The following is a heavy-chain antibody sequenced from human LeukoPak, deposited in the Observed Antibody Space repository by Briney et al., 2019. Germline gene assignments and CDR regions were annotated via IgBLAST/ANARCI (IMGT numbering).Heavy chain of an antibody. V-gene: IGHV3-30*04. J-gene: IGHJ4*02. CDR1: GFTFSSYA. CDR2: ISYDGSNK. Sequence: GRSLRLSCAASGFTFSSYAMHWVRQAPGKGLEWVAVISYDGSNKYYAGSVKGRFTISRGNSKNTLYLQMNSLRAEDTAVYYCARDGEAMVYFDYWGQGTLVTVSS. CDR3: ARDGEAMVYFDY. D-gene: IGHD5-18*01.